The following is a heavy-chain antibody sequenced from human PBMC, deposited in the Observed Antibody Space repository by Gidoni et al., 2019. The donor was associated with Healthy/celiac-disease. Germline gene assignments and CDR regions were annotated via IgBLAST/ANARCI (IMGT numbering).Heavy chain of an antibody. Sequence: QVTLKESGPVLVKPTETLTLTCTVSGFSLSNARMGVSWIRQPPGKALEWLAHIFSNDEKSYSTSLKSRLTISKDTSKSQVVLTMTNMDPVDTATYYCARIRTISEWNYYYGMDVWGQGTTVTVSS. J-gene: IGHJ6*02. CDR2: IFSNDEK. V-gene: IGHV2-26*01. CDR3: ARIRTISEWNYYYGMDV. CDR1: GFSLSNARMG. D-gene: IGHD2-8*01.